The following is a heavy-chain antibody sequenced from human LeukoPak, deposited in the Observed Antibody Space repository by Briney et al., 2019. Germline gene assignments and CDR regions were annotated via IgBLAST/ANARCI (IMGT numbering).Heavy chain of an antibody. Sequence: GGSLRLSCVASGFTFSSYAMYWVRQAPGKGLGFVSVISSNGGSIYYANSVKGRFTISRDNSQNTLYLQMGSLRAEDMAVYYCSTPRFGFSHMDVWGQGTTVTVSS. CDR3: STPRFGFSHMDV. V-gene: IGHV3-64*01. CDR2: ISSNGGSI. D-gene: IGHD3-10*01. J-gene: IGHJ6*02. CDR1: GFTFSSYA.